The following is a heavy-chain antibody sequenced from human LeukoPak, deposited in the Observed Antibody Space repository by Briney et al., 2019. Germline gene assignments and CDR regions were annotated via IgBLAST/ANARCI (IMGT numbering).Heavy chain of an antibody. J-gene: IGHJ3*02. Sequence: GGSLRLSCAASGFTFSNAWISWVRQAPGKGLEWVGRIKSKTDGGTTDYAAPVKGRFTISRDDSKNTLYLQMSSLKTEDTAVYYCTGHVFPQRGAFDIWGQGTMVTVSS. CDR3: TGHVFPQRGAFDI. CDR2: IKSKTDGGTT. D-gene: IGHD2-21*01. CDR1: GFTFSNAW. V-gene: IGHV3-15*01.